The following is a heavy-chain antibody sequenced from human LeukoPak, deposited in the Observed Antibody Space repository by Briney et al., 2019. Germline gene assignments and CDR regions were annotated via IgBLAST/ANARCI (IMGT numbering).Heavy chain of an antibody. CDR1: GFTFSSYA. J-gene: IGHJ4*02. Sequence: GGSLRLSCAASGFTFSSYATSWVRQAPGKGLGWVSAISGSGGSTYYADSVKGRFTISRDNSKNTLYLQMNSLRAEDTAVYYCAKAVGGITRSVPRIWGQGTLVTVSS. D-gene: IGHD3-10*01. CDR2: ISGSGGST. CDR3: AKAVGGITRSVPRI. V-gene: IGHV3-23*01.